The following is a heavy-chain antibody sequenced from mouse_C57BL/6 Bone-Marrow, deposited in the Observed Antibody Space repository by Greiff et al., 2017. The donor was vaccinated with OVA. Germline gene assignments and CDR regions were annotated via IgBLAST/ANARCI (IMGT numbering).Heavy chain of an antibody. Sequence: EVQGVESGGGLVKPGGSLKLSCAASGFTFSSYAMSWVRQTPEKRLEWVATISDGGSYTYSPDNVKGRFILSRDNAKNYLYLQMSHLKSEDTALYYCATYYSNYEGFAYWGQGTLVTVSA. J-gene: IGHJ3*01. CDR1: GFTFSSYA. CDR2: ISDGGSYT. V-gene: IGHV5-4*01. D-gene: IGHD2-5*01. CDR3: ATYYSNYEGFAY.